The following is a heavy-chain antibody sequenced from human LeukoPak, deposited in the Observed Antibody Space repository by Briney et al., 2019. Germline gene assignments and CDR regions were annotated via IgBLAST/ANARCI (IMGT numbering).Heavy chain of an antibody. CDR1: GYTFTGYY. J-gene: IGHJ4*02. CDR2: INPNSGGT. D-gene: IGHD2-15*01. CDR3: ARDHQGYCRGGSCTYFDY. Sequence: ASVKVSCKASGYTFTGYYMHWVRQAPGQGLEWMGWINPNSGGTNYAQKFQGRVTMTRDTSISTAYMELSRLRSDDTAVYYCARDHQGYCRGGSCTYFDYWGQGTLLTVSS. V-gene: IGHV1-2*02.